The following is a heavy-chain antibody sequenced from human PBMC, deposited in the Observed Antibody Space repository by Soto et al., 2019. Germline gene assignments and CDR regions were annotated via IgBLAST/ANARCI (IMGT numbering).Heavy chain of an antibody. CDR2: MNPNSGHT. Sequence: ASVKVSCKASGYAFTSYDINWVRQATGQGLEWMGWMNPNSGHTGYAQKFQGRVTMTRDTSISTAYMELSTLRSEDTAVYYCARTWGDLDYWGQGTLVTVSS. V-gene: IGHV1-8*01. CDR1: GYAFTSYD. J-gene: IGHJ4*02. D-gene: IGHD3-16*01. CDR3: ARTWGDLDY.